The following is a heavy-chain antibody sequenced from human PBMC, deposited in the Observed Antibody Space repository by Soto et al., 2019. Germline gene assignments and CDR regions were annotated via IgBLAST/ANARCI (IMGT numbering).Heavy chain of an antibody. V-gene: IGHV4-34*01. CDR1: GGSFSGYY. Sequence: QVQLQQWGAGLLKPSETLSLTCAVYGGSFSGYYWSWIRQPPGKGLEWIGEINHSGSTNYNPSLKSRVTISVDTSKNQFSLKLSSVTAADTAVYYCASGYTTRKQWLAHFDYWGQGTLVTVSS. D-gene: IGHD6-19*01. CDR2: INHSGST. CDR3: ASGYTTRKQWLAHFDY. J-gene: IGHJ4*02.